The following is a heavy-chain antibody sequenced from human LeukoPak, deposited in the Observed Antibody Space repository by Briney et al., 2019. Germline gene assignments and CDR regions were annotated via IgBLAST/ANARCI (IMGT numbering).Heavy chain of an antibody. CDR1: GFTFADDS. Sequence: PGGSLRLSPTISGFTFADDSWGRFRQAPWEGLESISFTRKKAYRETTDYEASVRGRFTLSSDDANSIDYLQMNSLNTEDTDLYYCARGLHAYGDSNSYFDQWGQGTLVAVS. V-gene: IGHV3-49*03. J-gene: IGHJ4*02. CDR2: TRKKAYRETT. CDR3: ARGLHAYGDSNSYFDQ. D-gene: IGHD4-17*01.